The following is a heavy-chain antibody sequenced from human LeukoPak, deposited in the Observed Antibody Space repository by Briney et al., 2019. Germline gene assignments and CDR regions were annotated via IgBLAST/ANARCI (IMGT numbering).Heavy chain of an antibody. CDR3: ARDSLDNWFDP. CDR1: GGSFSGYY. D-gene: IGHD2-21*01. V-gene: IGHV4-34*01. Sequence: PSETLSLTCAVYGGSFSGYYWGWVRAPPGKGLEWIGEINHSGSTNYNPSLKSRVTISVDTSKNQFSLKLSSVTAADTAVYYCARDSLDNWFDPWGQGTLVTVSS. J-gene: IGHJ5*02. CDR2: INHSGST.